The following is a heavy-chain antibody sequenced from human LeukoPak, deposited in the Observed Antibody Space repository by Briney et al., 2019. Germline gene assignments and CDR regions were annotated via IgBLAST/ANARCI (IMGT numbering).Heavy chain of an antibody. V-gene: IGHV4-34*01. D-gene: IGHD3-16*02. CDR3: ARYRITFGGVIPNKHIDY. CDR1: GFTFSSYG. J-gene: IGHJ4*02. CDR2: INHSGST. Sequence: PGGSLRLSCAASGFTFSSYGMHWVRQPPGKGLEWIGEINHSGSTNYNPSLKSRVTISVDTSKNQFSLKLSSVTAADTAVYYCARYRITFGGVIPNKHIDYWGQGTLVTVSS.